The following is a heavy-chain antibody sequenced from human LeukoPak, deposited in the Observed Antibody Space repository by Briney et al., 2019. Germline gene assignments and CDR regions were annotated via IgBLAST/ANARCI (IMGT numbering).Heavy chain of an antibody. CDR3: TTEEYYDSSGYYYGGYFDY. CDR2: IKSKTDGGTT. CDR1: GFTFSNAW. Sequence: GGSLRLSCAASGFTFSNAWMSWVRQAPGKGLEWFGRIKSKTDGGTTDYAAPVKGRFTISRDDSKNTLYPQMNSLKIEDTAVYYCTTEEYYDSSGYYYGGYFDYCGQGTLVTVSS. V-gene: IGHV3-15*01. D-gene: IGHD3-22*01. J-gene: IGHJ4*01.